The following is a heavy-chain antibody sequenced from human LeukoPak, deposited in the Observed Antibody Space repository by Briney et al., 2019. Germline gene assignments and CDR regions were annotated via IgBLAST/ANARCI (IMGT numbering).Heavy chain of an antibody. CDR2: TYYRSTWYN. D-gene: IGHD2-2*01. Sequence: SQTLSLTCAISGDSVSSNSVTWNWIRQSPSRGREWLGRTYYRSTWYNDYAVSVRGRITVNPDTSKNQFSLHLNSVTPEDTAVYYCARRLTQYDCFDPWGQGILVTVSS. CDR3: ARRLTQYDCFDP. V-gene: IGHV6-1*01. CDR1: GDSVSSNSVT. J-gene: IGHJ5*02.